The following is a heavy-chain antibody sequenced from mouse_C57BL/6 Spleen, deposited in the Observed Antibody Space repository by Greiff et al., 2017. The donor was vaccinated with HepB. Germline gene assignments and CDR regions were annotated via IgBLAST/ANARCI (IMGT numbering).Heavy chain of an antibody. Sequence: QVQLQQSGAELMKPGASVKLSCKATGYTFTGYWIEWVKQRPGHGLEWIGEILPGSGSTNYNEKFKGKATFTADTSSNTAYMQRSSLTTEDSAIYYCARRGGTACFDVWGTGTTVTVSS. CDR1: GYTFTGYW. V-gene: IGHV1-9*01. CDR3: ARRGGTACFDV. CDR2: ILPGSGST. D-gene: IGHD4-1*01. J-gene: IGHJ1*03.